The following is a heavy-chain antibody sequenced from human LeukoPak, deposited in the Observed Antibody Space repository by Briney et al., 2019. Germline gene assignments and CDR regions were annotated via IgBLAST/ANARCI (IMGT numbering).Heavy chain of an antibody. CDR1: GGSFSGYY. CDR3: ARGHLSLRKNFWSGYYPDY. J-gene: IGHJ4*02. D-gene: IGHD3-3*01. CDR2: INHSGST. Sequence: PSETLSLTCAVYGGSFSGYYWSWIRQPPGRGLEWIGEINHSGSTNYNPSLKSRVTISVDTSKNQFSLKLSSVTAADTAVYYCARGHLSLRKNFWSGYYPDYWGQGTLVTVSS. V-gene: IGHV4-34*01.